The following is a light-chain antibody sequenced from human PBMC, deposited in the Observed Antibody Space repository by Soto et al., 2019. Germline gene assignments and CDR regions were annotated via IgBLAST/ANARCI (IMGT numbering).Light chain of an antibody. J-gene: IGKJ2*01. CDR2: GAS. CDR1: QSVSSY. CDR3: QVSGRSALYT. Sequence: EIVLTQSPATLSLSPMERATLSFRASQSVSSYLAWYQQKPGQAPRLLIYGASSRATGIPDRFSGSGSGTDFTLTISRLEPEDFAVYYCQVSGRSALYTFGQGT. V-gene: IGKV3-20*01.